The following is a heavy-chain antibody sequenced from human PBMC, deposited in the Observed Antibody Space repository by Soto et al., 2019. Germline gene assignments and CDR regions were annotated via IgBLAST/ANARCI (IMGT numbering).Heavy chain of an antibody. V-gene: IGHV3-7*01. D-gene: IGHD5-12*01. CDR1: GFTFSSYW. Sequence: GGSLRLSCAASGFTFSSYWMSWVRQAPGKGLEWVANIKQDGSEKYYVDSVKGRFTISRDNAKNSLYLQMNSLRAEDTAVYYCAREVEMATILDYYYGMDVWGQGTTVTVSS. CDR3: AREVEMATILDYYYGMDV. J-gene: IGHJ6*02. CDR2: IKQDGSEK.